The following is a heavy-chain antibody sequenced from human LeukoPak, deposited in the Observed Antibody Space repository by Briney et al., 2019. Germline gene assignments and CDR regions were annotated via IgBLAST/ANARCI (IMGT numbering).Heavy chain of an antibody. D-gene: IGHD6-13*01. CDR1: GGSISSSSYY. J-gene: IGHJ4*02. Sequence: PSETLSLTCTVSGGSISSSSYYWGWIRQPPGKGLEWIGSIYYSGSTYYNPSLKSRVTISVDTSKNQFSLKLSSVTAADTAVYYCASYTRSIAAAGIADYWGQGTLVTVSS. V-gene: IGHV4-39*07. CDR3: ASYTRSIAAAGIADY. CDR2: IYYSGST.